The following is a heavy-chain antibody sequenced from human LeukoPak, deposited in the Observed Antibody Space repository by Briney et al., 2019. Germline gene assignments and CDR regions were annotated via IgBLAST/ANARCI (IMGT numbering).Heavy chain of an antibody. J-gene: IGHJ4*02. Sequence: SVKVSCKASGGTFSSYAISWVRQAPGQGLEWMGGIIPIFGTANYAQKFQGRVTITADESTSTAYMELSSLRSEDTAVYYCANTGYSYGYYFDYWGQGTLVTVSS. V-gene: IGHV1-69*13. D-gene: IGHD5-18*01. CDR1: GGTFSSYA. CDR2: IIPIFGTA. CDR3: ANTGYSYGYYFDY.